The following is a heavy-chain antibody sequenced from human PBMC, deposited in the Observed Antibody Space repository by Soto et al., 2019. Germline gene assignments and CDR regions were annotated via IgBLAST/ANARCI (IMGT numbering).Heavy chain of an antibody. Sequence: EVQLLESGGGLVQPERSLRLSCAPSGFTFSSYAMTWVRQAPGKGLEWVSGISGSGAGTFYADSVKGRFIISRDNSKNTLYLQMNSLRAEDTAVYYCAKDLVRSYYGAVYYGLDVWGQGTTVTVSS. CDR3: AKDLVRSYYGAVYYGLDV. D-gene: IGHD1-26*01. V-gene: IGHV3-23*01. CDR2: ISGSGAGT. CDR1: GFTFSSYA. J-gene: IGHJ6*02.